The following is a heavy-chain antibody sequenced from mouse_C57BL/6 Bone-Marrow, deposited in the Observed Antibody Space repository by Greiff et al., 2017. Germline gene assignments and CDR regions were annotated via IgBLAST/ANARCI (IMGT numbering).Heavy chain of an antibody. D-gene: IGHD1-1*01. J-gene: IGHJ2*01. CDR2: IDPSDSYT. Sequence: VQLQQPGAELVRPGTSVKLSCKASGYTFTSYWMHWVKQRPGQGLEWIGVIDPSDSYTNYNQKFKGKATLTVDTSSSTAYMQLSSLTSEDSAVYYCLLLRRGYWGQGTTLTVSS. V-gene: IGHV1-59*01. CDR1: GYTFTSYW. CDR3: LLLRRGY.